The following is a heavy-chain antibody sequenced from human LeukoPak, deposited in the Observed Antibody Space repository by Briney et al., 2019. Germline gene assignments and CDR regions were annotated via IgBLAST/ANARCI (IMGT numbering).Heavy chain of an antibody. J-gene: IGHJ2*01. CDR2: IYTSGST. D-gene: IGHD2-15*01. V-gene: IGHV4-61*02. CDR3: ARVRIGYCSGGSCYGYFGL. Sequence: SETLFLTCTVSGGSISSGSYYWSWIRQPAGKGLEWIGRIYTSGSTNYNPSLKSRVTISVDTSKNQFSLKLSSVTAADTAVYYCARVRIGYCSGGSCYGYFGLWGRGTLVTVSS. CDR1: GGSISSGSYY.